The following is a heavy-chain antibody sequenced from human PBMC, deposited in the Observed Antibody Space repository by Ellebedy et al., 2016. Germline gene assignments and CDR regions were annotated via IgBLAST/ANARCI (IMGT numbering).Heavy chain of an antibody. J-gene: IGHJ4*02. CDR3: ARFLRLAFDY. CDR1: GGSISSYY. Sequence: SETLSLTCTVSGGSISSYYWSWIRQPPGKGLEWIGYIYYSGSTNYNPSLKSRVTISVDTSKNQFSLKLSSVTAADTAVYYWARFLRLAFDYWGQGTLVTVSS. D-gene: IGHD6-19*01. CDR2: IYYSGST. V-gene: IGHV4-59*01.